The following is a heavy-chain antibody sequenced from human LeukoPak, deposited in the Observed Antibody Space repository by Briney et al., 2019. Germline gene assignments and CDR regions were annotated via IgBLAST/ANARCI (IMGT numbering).Heavy chain of an antibody. CDR3: ARALVELPDY. J-gene: IGHJ4*02. CDR2: IYYSGST. V-gene: IGHV4-31*03. D-gene: IGHD1-7*01. Sequence: SQTLSLTCTVSGGSISSGGYYWSWIRQLPGKGLEWIGYIYYSGSTYYNPSLKSRVTISVDTSKNRFSLKLSSVTAADTAVYYCARALVELPDYWGQGTLVTVSS. CDR1: GGSISSGGYY.